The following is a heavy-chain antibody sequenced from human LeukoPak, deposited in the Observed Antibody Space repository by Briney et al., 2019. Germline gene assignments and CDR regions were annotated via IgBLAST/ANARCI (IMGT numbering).Heavy chain of an antibody. J-gene: IGHJ5*02. CDR3: STFNWFDP. CDR2: INPNSGGT. D-gene: IGHD3-3*02. V-gene: IGHV1-2*02. CDR1: GYTFTGYF. Sequence: ASVKVSCKASGYTFTGYFMHWVRQAPGQGPEWMGWINPNSGGTNYAQKFQGRVTMTRDTSISTAYMELSRLRSDDTAVYYCSTFNWFDPWGQGTLVTVSS.